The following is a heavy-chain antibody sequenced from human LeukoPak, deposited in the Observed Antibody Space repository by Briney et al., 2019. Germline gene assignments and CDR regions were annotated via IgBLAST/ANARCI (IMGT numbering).Heavy chain of an antibody. CDR3: ARVGRKADPFDP. Sequence: SETLSLTCTVSGGSISSYYWSWVRQPPGKGLEWGGYIYYSGSTNYNTSLKRRVTISVDTSKNHFSLKLSSVTAADTAVYYCARVGRKADPFDPWGQGTLVTVSS. J-gene: IGHJ5*02. V-gene: IGHV4-59*01. CDR1: GGSISSYY. D-gene: IGHD1-14*01. CDR2: IYYSGST.